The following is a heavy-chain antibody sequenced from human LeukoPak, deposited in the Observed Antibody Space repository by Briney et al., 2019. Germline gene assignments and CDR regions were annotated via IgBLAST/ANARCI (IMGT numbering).Heavy chain of an antibody. V-gene: IGHV3-23*01. CDR2: ISGSGGST. CDR1: GFTFSSYA. D-gene: IGHD6-13*01. J-gene: IGHJ4*02. Sequence: GGSLRLSCAASGFTFSSYAMSWVRQAPGKGLEWVSAISGSGGSTDYADSVKGRFTISRDNSKNTLYLQMNSLRAEDTAVYYCAKDPSSLAAAGTRDYWGQGTLVTVSS. CDR3: AKDPSSLAAAGTRDY.